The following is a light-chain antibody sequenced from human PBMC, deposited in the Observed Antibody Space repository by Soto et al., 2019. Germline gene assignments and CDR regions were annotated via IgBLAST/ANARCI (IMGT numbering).Light chain of an antibody. CDR2: GTS. J-gene: IGKJ2*01. Sequence: ETVVTQSPGTLSLSPGEGATLSCRASQSVDSRYLAWYQQKPGQAPRLLIHGTSNRASGIPARFSGSGSGTDFTLTISRLEPEDFAVYYCHQYGTAPYTFGQGTTLEFK. CDR3: HQYGTAPYT. V-gene: IGKV3-20*01. CDR1: QSVDSRY.